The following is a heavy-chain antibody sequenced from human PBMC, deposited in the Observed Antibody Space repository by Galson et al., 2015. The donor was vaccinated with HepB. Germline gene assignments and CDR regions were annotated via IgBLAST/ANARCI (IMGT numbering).Heavy chain of an antibody. Sequence: SLRLSCAASGFTFSNARMTWVRQAPGKGLEWVGRIKSKTDGETTDYAAPVKGRITISRDDSKNTLFLQMNSLRSEDTAVYYCAREKTGTRGGVSDYWGQGTLVTVSS. D-gene: IGHD1-7*01. J-gene: IGHJ4*02. CDR3: AREKTGTRGGVSDY. CDR2: IKSKTDGETT. V-gene: IGHV3-15*01. CDR1: GFTFSNAR.